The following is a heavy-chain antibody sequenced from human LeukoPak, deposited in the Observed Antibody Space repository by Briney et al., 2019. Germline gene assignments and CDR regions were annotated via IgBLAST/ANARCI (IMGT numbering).Heavy chain of an antibody. D-gene: IGHD2-8*02. V-gene: IGHV3-23*01. CDR1: GFTFSSYA. J-gene: IGHJ5*02. CDR2: ISGSGVST. Sequence: PGASLRLSCAASGFTFSSYAMSWVRQAPGKGLEWVSAISGSGVSTYYADSVKGRFTISRDNSKSTLYLQMDSLRAEDTAVYYCAKDHCTVTNCLPGWLDPWGQGTLVTVSS. CDR3: AKDHCTVTNCLPGWLDP.